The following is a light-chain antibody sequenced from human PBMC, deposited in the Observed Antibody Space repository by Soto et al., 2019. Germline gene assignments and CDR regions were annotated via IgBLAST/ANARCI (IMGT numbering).Light chain of an antibody. Sequence: EIVMTQSPVTLSVSPGERATLSCRASQSVGTALAWYQQKPGQAPRLLIYGASTRATGIPARFSGGGSGTEFTLTISSLQSEDFVIYYCQQYTTWPLFGGGTKVEI. CDR3: QQYTTWPL. J-gene: IGKJ4*01. CDR2: GAS. V-gene: IGKV3-15*01. CDR1: QSVGTA.